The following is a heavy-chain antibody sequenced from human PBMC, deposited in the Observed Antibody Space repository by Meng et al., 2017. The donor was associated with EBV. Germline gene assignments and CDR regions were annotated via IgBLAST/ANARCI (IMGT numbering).Heavy chain of an antibody. CDR1: AGPFRNSA. Sequence: QVRLVRCAAEVEQPGSSVKLSCKTSAGPFRNSAISWVRQAPGQGLEWLGGFLPTLGAPNYAQKFRGRVSITADESTSTHYMDLSSLRSEDTAVYYCASESGRGYTPDYWGQGTLVTVSS. CDR3: ASESGRGYTPDY. J-gene: IGHJ4*02. D-gene: IGHD3-10*01. CDR2: FLPTLGAP. V-gene: IGHV1-69*01.